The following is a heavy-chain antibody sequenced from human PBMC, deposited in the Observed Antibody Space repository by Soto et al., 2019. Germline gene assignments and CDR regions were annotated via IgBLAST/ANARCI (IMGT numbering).Heavy chain of an antibody. V-gene: IGHV3-21*01. CDR1: GFTFSSYS. CDR3: ARVSQWELPASWFDP. D-gene: IGHD1-26*01. J-gene: IGHJ5*02. CDR2: ISSSSSYI. Sequence: GGSLRLSCAASGFTFSSYSMNWVRQAPGKGLEWVSSISSSSSYIYYADSVKGRFTISRDNAKNSLYLQMNSLRAEDTAVYYCARVSQWELPASWFDPWGQGTLVTVSS.